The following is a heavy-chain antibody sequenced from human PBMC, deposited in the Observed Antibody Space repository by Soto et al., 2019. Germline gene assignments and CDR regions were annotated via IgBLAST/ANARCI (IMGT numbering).Heavy chain of an antibody. J-gene: IGHJ5*02. V-gene: IGHV4-30-4*01. Sequence: TLSLTFTVSGASIKSTDYYWSWIRQAPGKGLEWIGYVYYTGSTYYNPSLMSRLTISVDTSKNQFSLKLTSVTAAETAVYYCVRTDREGAVAPHWFDRWGQGTQVTVS. CDR3: VRTDREGAVAPHWFDR. D-gene: IGHD2-21*02. CDR2: VYYTGST. CDR1: GASIKSTDYY.